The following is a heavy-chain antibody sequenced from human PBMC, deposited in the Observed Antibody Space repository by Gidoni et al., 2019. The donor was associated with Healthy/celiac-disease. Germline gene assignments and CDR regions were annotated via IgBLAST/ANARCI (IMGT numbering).Heavy chain of an antibody. Sequence: QVQLVESGGGVVPPGRSLRLSCSASGFTFSSYGMHWVRQAPGKGLEWVAVIWYDGSNKYYADSVKGRFTISRDNSKNTLYLQMNSLRAEDTAVYYCAREGIAARRYWYFDLWGRGTLVTVSS. V-gene: IGHV3-33*01. J-gene: IGHJ2*01. D-gene: IGHD6-6*01. CDR1: GFTFSSYG. CDR2: IWYDGSNK. CDR3: AREGIAARRYWYFDL.